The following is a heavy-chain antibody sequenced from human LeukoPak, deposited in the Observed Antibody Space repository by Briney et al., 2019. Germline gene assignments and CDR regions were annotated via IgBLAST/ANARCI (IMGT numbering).Heavy chain of an antibody. CDR3: AGTLSNWNAPGGWLDP. Sequence: ASVKVSCKASGYTFTSYYMHWVRQAPGQGLEWMGIINPSGGSTSYAQKFQGRVTMTRDMSTSTVYMELSSLRSEDTAVYYCAGTLSNWNAPGGWLDPWGQGTLVTVSS. CDR2: INPSGGST. CDR1: GYTFTSYY. J-gene: IGHJ5*02. D-gene: IGHD1-1*01. V-gene: IGHV1-46*01.